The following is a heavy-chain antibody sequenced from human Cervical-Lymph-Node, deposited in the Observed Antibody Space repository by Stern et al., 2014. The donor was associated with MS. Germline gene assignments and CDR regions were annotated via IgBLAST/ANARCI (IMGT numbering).Heavy chain of an antibody. J-gene: IGHJ6*02. CDR2: IGTAGDT. Sequence: VQLVESGGGLVQPGGSLRLSCAASGFTFSRYHMHWVRQATGKGLEWVSLIGTAGDTYYAGSVKGRFTISRENAKHSLYLQMNSLTAGDTAVYYCARGGGDNYYYGMDVWGQGTTVTVSS. CDR1: GFTFSRYH. D-gene: IGHD2-21*02. V-gene: IGHV3-13*01. CDR3: ARGGGDNYYYGMDV.